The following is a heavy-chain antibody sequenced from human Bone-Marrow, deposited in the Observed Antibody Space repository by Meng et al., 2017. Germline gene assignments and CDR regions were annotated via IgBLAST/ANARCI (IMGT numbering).Heavy chain of an antibody. V-gene: IGHV1-3*01. CDR1: GYTFTSYA. CDR3: ARGNGIPGY. CDR2: INAGNGHT. J-gene: IGHJ4*02. D-gene: IGHD1-14*01. Sequence: QVHVVKSRTEVKEPGASVKVSCKASGYTFTSYAIHWVRQAPGQRPEWMGWINAGNGHTKYSQKFQGRVTITRDTSASTAYMELSSLRSEDTAVYYCARGNGIPGYWGQGTLVTVSS.